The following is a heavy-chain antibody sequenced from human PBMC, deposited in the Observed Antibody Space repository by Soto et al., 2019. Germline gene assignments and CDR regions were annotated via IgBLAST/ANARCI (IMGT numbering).Heavy chain of an antibody. V-gene: IGHV1-3*01. CDR3: ARDPPAGYDFWSGYLDY. Sequence: ASVTVSCKASGYTFTRYAMHWVRQAPGQRLEWMGWINAGNGNTKYSQKFQGRVTITRDTSASTAYMELSSLRSEDTAVYYCARDPPAGYDFWSGYLDYWGQGTLVTVSS. CDR2: INAGNGNT. D-gene: IGHD3-3*01. J-gene: IGHJ4*02. CDR1: GYTFTRYA.